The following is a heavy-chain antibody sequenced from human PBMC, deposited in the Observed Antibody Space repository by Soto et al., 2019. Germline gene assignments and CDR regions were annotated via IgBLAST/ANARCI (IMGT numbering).Heavy chain of an antibody. V-gene: IGHV4-34*01. Sequence: SQTLPLTSSVYGGSCIDYDGSWIRQPPGKGLEWIGEINHSGSTNYNPSLKSRVTISVDTSKNQFSLKLSSVTAADTAVYYCARGFRRTVRAVYYYYSGMDVWRQGTTVPVSS. CDR3: ARGFRRTVRAVYYYYSGMDV. CDR2: INHSGST. J-gene: IGHJ6*02. D-gene: IGHD3-10*01. CDR1: GGSCIDYD.